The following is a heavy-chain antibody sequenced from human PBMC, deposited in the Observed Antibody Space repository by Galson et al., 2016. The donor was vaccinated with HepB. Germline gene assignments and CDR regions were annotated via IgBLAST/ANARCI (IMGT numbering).Heavy chain of an antibody. V-gene: IGHV6-1*01. CDR3: ARVRSVYSGSANPYYYGMAV. J-gene: IGHJ6*02. CDR2: TYYRSKWYN. CDR1: GDSVSSHSAT. Sequence: CARSGDSVSSHSATWNWISQSPSRGLEWLGRTYYRSKWYNDYTLSVKSRITINPDTSKNQFSLQLNSVTPEDTAVYDCARVRSVYSGSANPYYYGMAVWCQETTVTVSS. D-gene: IGHD5-12*01.